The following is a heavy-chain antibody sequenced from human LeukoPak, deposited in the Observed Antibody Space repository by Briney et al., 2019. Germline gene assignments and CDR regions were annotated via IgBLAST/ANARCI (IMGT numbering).Heavy chain of an antibody. CDR1: GYSISSGYY. D-gene: IGHD4-17*01. J-gene: IGHJ6*03. V-gene: IGHV4-38-2*02. CDR2: IYHSGST. CDR3: ARYGDYYYYYMDV. Sequence: SETLSLTCTVSGYSISSGYYWGWVRQPPGKGLEWIGSIYHSGSTYYNPSLKSRVTISVDTSKNLFSLKLSSVTAADTAVYYCARYGDYYYYYMDVWGKGTTVTVSS.